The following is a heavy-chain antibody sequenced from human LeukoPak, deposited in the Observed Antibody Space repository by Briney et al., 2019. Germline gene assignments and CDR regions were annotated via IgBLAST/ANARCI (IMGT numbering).Heavy chain of an antibody. CDR1: GFTFSSYA. CDR2: ISYDGSNK. V-gene: IGHV3-30-3*01. J-gene: IGHJ6*02. CDR3: ARVAVAGTSYYYYGMDV. D-gene: IGHD6-19*01. Sequence: RHGVSLRLSCAASGFTFSSYAMHWVRQAPGKGLEWVAVISYDGSNKYYADSVKGRFTISRDNSKNTLYLQMNSLRAEDTAVYYCARVAVAGTSYYYYGMDVWGQGTTVTVSS.